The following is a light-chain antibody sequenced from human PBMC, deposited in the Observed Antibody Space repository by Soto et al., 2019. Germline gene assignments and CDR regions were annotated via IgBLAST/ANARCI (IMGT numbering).Light chain of an antibody. CDR3: QNYNSAPFT. V-gene: IGKV1-27*01. CDR2: AAS. CDR1: QGISNY. J-gene: IGKJ4*01. Sequence: DIQMTQSPSSLSASVGDRVTITCRASQGISNYLAWYQQKPGKVHKLLIYAASTLQSGVPSRFSGSGSWTDLTLTISSLQPEDVATYYCQNYNSAPFTFGRGTKVEIK.